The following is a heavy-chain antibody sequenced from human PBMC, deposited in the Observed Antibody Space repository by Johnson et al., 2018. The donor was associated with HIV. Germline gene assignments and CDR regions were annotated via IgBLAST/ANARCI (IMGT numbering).Heavy chain of an antibody. V-gene: IGHV3-30*18. Sequence: QVQLVESGGGLVKPGGSLRLSCAASGFTFSSYDMHWVRQAPGKGLEWVAVISYDGSRTNYADSVKGRFTISRDNSKNTLYLQMNRLRTEDTALYYCAKLVGATHPLDIWGQGTMVTVSS. CDR2: ISYDGSRT. CDR3: AKLVGATHPLDI. CDR1: GFTFSSYD. D-gene: IGHD1-26*01. J-gene: IGHJ3*02.